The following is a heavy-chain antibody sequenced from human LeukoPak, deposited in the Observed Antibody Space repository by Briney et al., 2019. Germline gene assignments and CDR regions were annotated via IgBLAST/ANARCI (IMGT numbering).Heavy chain of an antibody. J-gene: IGHJ3*02. CDR2: IRSKANSYAT. CDR1: GFTFSGSA. Sequence: GGSLRLSCAASGFTFSGSAMHWVRQASGKGLEGVGRIRSKANSYATAYAASVKGRLTISRDDSKNTAYLQMNSLKTEDTAVYYCTRHVRYCSSTSCSNDAFDIWGQGTMVTVSS. CDR3: TRHVRYCSSTSCSNDAFDI. D-gene: IGHD2-2*01. V-gene: IGHV3-73*01.